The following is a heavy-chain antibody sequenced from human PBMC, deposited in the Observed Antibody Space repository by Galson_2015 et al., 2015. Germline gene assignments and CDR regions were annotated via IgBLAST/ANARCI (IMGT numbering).Heavy chain of an antibody. CDR1: GYCFTSYW. CDR2: IYPGDSDT. D-gene: IGHD3-3*01. J-gene: IGHJ1*01. V-gene: IGHV5-51*01. Sequence: QSGAEVTKPGESLEISCKGSGYCFTSYWIGWVRQMPGKGLERMGIIYPGDSDTRYSPSFQGQVTISADKSISTAYLQLSSLKASDTAMYYCAQEWVRGSGPKYFQHSGQGTLFTVSS. CDR3: AQEWVRGSGPKYFQH.